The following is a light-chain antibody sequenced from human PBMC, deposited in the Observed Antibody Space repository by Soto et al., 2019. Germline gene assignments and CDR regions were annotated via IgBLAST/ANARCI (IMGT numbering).Light chain of an antibody. Sequence: QSVLTQPASASGTPGQWVTISCSGTFSNLGSNFVFWYQQLPGAAPKLLISRNDHRPSGVPDRFSGSKSGTSASLAISGLRSEDEADYHCAAWDGSLRGVVFGGGTQLTVL. J-gene: IGLJ2*01. CDR1: FSNLGSNF. V-gene: IGLV1-47*02. CDR2: RND. CDR3: AAWDGSLRGVV.